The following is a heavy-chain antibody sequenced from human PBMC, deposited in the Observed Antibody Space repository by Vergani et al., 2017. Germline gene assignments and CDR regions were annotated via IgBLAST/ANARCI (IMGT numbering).Heavy chain of an antibody. CDR1: GFTFSSYA. D-gene: IGHD3-3*01. J-gene: IGHJ6*03. V-gene: IGHV3-23*01. CDR3: AKGSRLYYDFWSGYSDYYMDV. Sequence: EVQLLESGGGLVQPGGSLRLSCAASGFTFSSYAMSWVRQAPGKGLEWVSASSGSGGSTYYADSVKGRFTISRDNSKNTLYLQMNSLRAEDTAVYYCAKGSRLYYDFWSGYSDYYMDVWGKGTTVTVSS. CDR2: SSGSGGST.